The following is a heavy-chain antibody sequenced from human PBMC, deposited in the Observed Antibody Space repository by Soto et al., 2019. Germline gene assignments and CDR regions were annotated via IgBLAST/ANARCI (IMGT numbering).Heavy chain of an antibody. CDR3: ARDHMEGYYDSSGYLDY. CDR1: GYSFTSYY. CDR2: INPSGGST. V-gene: IGHV1-46*01. Sequence: ASSVKLSCKASGYSFTSYYMHWLRQAPGQGLEWMGIINPSGGSTSYAQKFQGRVTMTRDTSTSTVYMELSSLRSEDTAVYYCARDHMEGYYDSSGYLDYWGQGTLVTVSS. D-gene: IGHD3-22*01. J-gene: IGHJ4*02.